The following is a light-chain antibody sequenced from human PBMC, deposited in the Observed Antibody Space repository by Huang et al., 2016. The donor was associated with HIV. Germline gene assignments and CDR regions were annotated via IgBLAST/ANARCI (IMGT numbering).Light chain of an antibody. CDR3: QQYHSLPWT. V-gene: IGKV1-NL1*01. CDR2: ATS. J-gene: IGKJ1*01. CDR1: HGIGNS. Sequence: DIQMTQSPSSLSASVGDRVTITCRASHGIGNSLAWYQQKPEKAPRLLLYATSTLESGFPSRFSGSGSGTHYTLTINTLQPEDIASYYCQQYHSLPWTFGQGTKVEIK.